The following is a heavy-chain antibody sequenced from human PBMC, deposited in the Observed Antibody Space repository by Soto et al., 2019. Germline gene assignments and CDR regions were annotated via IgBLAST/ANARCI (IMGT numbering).Heavy chain of an antibody. V-gene: IGHV4-30-4*02. CDR2: IFYSGST. D-gene: IGHD3-16*02. CDR3: ARSSLEGFDY. J-gene: IGHJ4*02. CDR1: GASIGSGGW. Sequence: SDTLSLTCAVSGASIGSGGWWSWVRQPPGKGLEWIGYIFYSGSTNYSPSLKSRVTISVDTSKNQFSLKLSSVTAADTAVYYCARSSLEGFDYWGQGTLVTVSS.